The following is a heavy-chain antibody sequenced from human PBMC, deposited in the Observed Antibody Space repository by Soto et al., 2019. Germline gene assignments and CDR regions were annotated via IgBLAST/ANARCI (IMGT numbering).Heavy chain of an antibody. CDR1: GFNFNRYV. CDR3: ARGRYLDSSDYWVANLPFDH. CDR2: ISRSGRGSA. D-gene: IGHD3-22*01. J-gene: IGHJ4*02. V-gene: IGHV3-23*01. Sequence: GGSLRLSCAASGFNFNRYVMTWVRQAPGEGLEWVSSISRSGRGSAYYADSVKGRFTISRDNSENTLFLQMNNLRDEDTALYYCARGRYLDSSDYWVANLPFDHWGLGTLVTVSS.